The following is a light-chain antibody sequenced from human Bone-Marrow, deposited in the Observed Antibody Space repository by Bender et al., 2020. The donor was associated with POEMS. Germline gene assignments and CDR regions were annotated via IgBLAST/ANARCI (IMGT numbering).Light chain of an antibody. CDR2: SSH. Sequence: QSVLTQPPSASGTPGQRVTISCSGGSSNIRAHAVNWYQHLPGTAPKLLIYSSHRRPSEVPDRFSGSRSGTSAYLAISGLQSEDEADYYCAVWDDSLNGWVFGGGTKLTVL. J-gene: IGLJ3*02. CDR3: AVWDDSLNGWV. V-gene: IGLV1-44*01. CDR1: SSNIRAHA.